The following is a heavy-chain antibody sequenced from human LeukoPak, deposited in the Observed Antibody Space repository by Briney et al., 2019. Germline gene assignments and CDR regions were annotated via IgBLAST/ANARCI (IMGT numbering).Heavy chain of an antibody. V-gene: IGHV3-23*01. Sequence: GGSLRLSCAASGFTFNSYAMSWVRQAPGKGLEWVSAISGSGGSTYYADSVKGRFTISRDNSKNTLYLQMNSLRAEDTAIYYCAKIRFGELLSIDYWGQGTLVTVSS. CDR2: ISGSGGST. J-gene: IGHJ4*02. CDR3: AKIRFGELLSIDY. D-gene: IGHD3-10*01. CDR1: GFTFNSYA.